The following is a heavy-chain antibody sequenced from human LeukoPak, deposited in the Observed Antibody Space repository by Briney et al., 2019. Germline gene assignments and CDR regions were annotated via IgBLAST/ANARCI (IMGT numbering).Heavy chain of an antibody. CDR3: ARGLGRYSYGDRGYFDY. CDR2: IYHSGST. CDR1: GYSISSGYY. Sequence: PSETLSLTCTVSGYSISSGYYWGWIRQPPGKGLEWIGSIYHSGSTYYNPSLKSRVTISVDTSKNQFSLKLSSVTAADTAVYYCARGLGRYSYGDRGYFDYWGQGTLVTVSS. J-gene: IGHJ4*02. D-gene: IGHD5-18*01. V-gene: IGHV4-38-2*02.